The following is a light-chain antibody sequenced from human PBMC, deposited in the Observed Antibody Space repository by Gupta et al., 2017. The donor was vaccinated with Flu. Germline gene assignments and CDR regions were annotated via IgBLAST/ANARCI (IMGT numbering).Light chain of an antibody. CDR1: QSVRSW. Sequence: IQMTQSPPSLSASVRDRVTITCRASQSVRSWLAWYQQKPGRAPKPLIYKASSLGSGVPSRFSGSESGTEFNLTTSSLQPDDFATYYCHHYYSYSEFIFGPGTKVEIK. J-gene: IGKJ3*01. CDR3: HHYYSYSEFI. CDR2: KAS. V-gene: IGKV1-5*03.